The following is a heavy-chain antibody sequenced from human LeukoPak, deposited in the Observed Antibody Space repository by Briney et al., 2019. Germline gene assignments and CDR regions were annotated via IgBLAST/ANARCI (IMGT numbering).Heavy chain of an antibody. V-gene: IGHV3-30*03. CDR3: TRRLSSSSSWICFDC. J-gene: IGHJ4*02. CDR1: GFTFSSDD. Sequence: GGSLRLSCAASGFTFSSDDMHWVRQAPGKGLEWVAVISSDGSHKYYADSVKGRFTISRDNSKNTLYLQMNSLRDEDTAVYYCTRRLSSSSSWICFDCWGQATQVTVSS. CDR2: ISSDGSHK. D-gene: IGHD6-13*01.